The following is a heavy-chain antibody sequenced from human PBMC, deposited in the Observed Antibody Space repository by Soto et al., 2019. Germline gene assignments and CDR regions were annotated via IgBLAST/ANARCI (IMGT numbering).Heavy chain of an antibody. D-gene: IGHD3-22*01. V-gene: IGHV3-30*18. CDR2: ISHDGSNK. CDR1: GFTFYKYG. Sequence: QVQLVESGGGVVQPGRSLRLSCAASGFTFYKYGMHWVRQAPGKGLEWVALISHDGSNKYYVDSVKGRFTIARDNSKNTLFLQMNSLRPEDTALYFCAKDDSNRWYNYYAMDVWGQGTTVTVSS. CDR3: AKDDSNRWYNYYAMDV. J-gene: IGHJ6*02.